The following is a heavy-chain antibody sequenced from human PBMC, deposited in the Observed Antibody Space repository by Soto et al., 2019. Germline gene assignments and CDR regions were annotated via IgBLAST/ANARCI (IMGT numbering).Heavy chain of an antibody. J-gene: IGHJ1*01. CDR3: VKDPGAVTGDEYFQH. D-gene: IGHD6-19*01. V-gene: IGHV3-64D*06. CDR1: GFTFSSYA. CDR2: ISSNGGTT. Sequence: GGSLRLSCSASGFTFSSYAMHWVRQAPGKGLEYASGISSNGGTTYYVDSVKGRFTISRDNSKNTLYLQMSSLRAEDTAVYYCVKDPGAVTGDEYFQHWGLAPWSPSPQ.